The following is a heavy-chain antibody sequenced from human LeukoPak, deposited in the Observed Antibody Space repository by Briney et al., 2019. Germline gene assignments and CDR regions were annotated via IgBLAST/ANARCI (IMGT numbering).Heavy chain of an antibody. CDR2: IYHSGST. CDR3: ASEDGGSYH. CDR1: GVSISSSNW. Sequence: SETLSLTCAVSGVSISSSNWWSWARQPPGKGLEWIGEIYHSGSTNYNPSLKSRVTISVDKSKNQFSLKLNSLTAADTAVYYCASEDGGSYHWGQGTLVTVSS. J-gene: IGHJ5*02. V-gene: IGHV4-4*02. D-gene: IGHD1-26*01.